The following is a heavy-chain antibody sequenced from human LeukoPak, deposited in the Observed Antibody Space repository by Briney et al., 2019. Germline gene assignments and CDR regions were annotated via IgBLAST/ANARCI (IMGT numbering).Heavy chain of an antibody. CDR2: IYESGST. CDR1: GYSIVNNGYY. D-gene: IGHD1-14*01. Sequence: PSETLSLTCVVSGYSIVNNGYYWGWFRQPPGKGLEWIGSIYESGSTYYNPSLKSRVTISVDTSKNQFSLNLTSVTATDTAVYYCARSPGLNRAHQTYWGQGILVTVSS. CDR3: ARSPGLNRAHQTY. J-gene: IGHJ4*02. V-gene: IGHV4-38-2*01.